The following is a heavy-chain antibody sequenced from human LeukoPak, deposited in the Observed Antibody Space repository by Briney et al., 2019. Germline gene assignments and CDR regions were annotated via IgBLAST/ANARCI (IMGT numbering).Heavy chain of an antibody. CDR2: IYPGDSDT. J-gene: IGHJ4*02. D-gene: IGHD1-26*01. CDR1: GYSFTSYW. Sequence: GESLKISCKGSGYSFTSYWIDWVRQMPGEGLEWLGIIYPGDSDTRYSPSFQGQVTISADKSINTAYLQWSSLKASDTAMYYCARRAGSYSSEIDYWGQGTLVTVSS. CDR3: ARRAGSYSSEIDY. V-gene: IGHV5-51*01.